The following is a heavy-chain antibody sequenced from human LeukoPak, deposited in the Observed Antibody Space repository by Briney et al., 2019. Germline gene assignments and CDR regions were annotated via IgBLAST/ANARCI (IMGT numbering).Heavy chain of an antibody. D-gene: IGHD4-11*01. CDR1: GFTFSSYA. Sequence: AGGSLRLSCAASGFTFSSYAMSWVRQAPGKGLEWVSYVSKSTTYIYYADSVKGRFTISRDNAKNSLYLQMNSLRAEDTAVYYCASENDYSNYTYYHHLDLWGKGTTVTVSS. V-gene: IGHV3-21*01. CDR2: VSKSTTYI. J-gene: IGHJ6*03. CDR3: ASENDYSNYTYYHHLDL.